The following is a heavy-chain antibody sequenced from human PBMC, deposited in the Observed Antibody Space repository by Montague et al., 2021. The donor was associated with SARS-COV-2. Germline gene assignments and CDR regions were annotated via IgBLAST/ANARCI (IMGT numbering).Heavy chain of an antibody. V-gene: IGHV3-7*01. J-gene: IGHJ6*02. CDR3: ARGGLYYYGSGSYWLPEHYYYYGMDV. CDR1: GFTFSSYW. D-gene: IGHD3-10*01. Sequence: SLRLSCAASGFTFSSYWMSWVRQAPGKGLEWVANIKQDGSEKYYVDSVKGRFTISRDNAKNSLYLQMNNLRAEDTAVYYCARGGLYYYGSGSYWLPEHYYYYGMDVWGQGTTVTVSS. CDR2: IKQDGSEK.